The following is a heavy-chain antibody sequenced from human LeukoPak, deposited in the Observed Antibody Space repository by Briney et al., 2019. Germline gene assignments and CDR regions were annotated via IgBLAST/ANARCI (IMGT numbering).Heavy chain of an antibody. CDR2: IKQDGTEK. J-gene: IGHJ4*02. CDR3: ARDRANGVDY. Sequence: GGSLRLSRAASGFTFSSYWMSWVRQAPGKGLEWVANIKQDGTEKYYVDSVKGRFTISKDNAKNSLYLQMNSLRAEDTAVYYCARDRANGVDYWGQGTLVTVSS. D-gene: IGHD4-17*01. V-gene: IGHV3-7*01. CDR1: GFTFSSYW.